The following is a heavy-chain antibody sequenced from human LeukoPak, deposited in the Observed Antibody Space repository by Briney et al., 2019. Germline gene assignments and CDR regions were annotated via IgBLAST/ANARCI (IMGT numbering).Heavy chain of an antibody. J-gene: IGHJ1*01. D-gene: IGHD4-17*01. Sequence: GGSLRLSCAASGFTFSSYAMSWVRQTPGKGLEWVSVVSGTGGSTYYADSVKGRFTISRDNSKNTLYLQMNSLRADDTAVYYCAKEIYGDSTGGRFQHWGQGTLVTVSS. CDR2: VSGTGGST. CDR1: GFTFSSYA. CDR3: AKEIYGDSTGGRFQH. V-gene: IGHV3-23*01.